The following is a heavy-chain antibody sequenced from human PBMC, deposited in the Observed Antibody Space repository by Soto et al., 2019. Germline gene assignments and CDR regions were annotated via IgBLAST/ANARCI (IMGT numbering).Heavy chain of an antibody. D-gene: IGHD6-13*01. CDR2: INPNSGGT. Sequence: QVQLVQSGAEVKKPGASVKVSCKASGYTFTGYYMHWVRQAPGQGLEWMGWINPNSGGTNYAQKFQGWVTMTRDTSISTAYMELSRLRSDDTAVYYCARDFTGQQLVRSPTHYGMDVWGQGTTVTVSS. CDR1: GYTFTGYY. J-gene: IGHJ6*02. CDR3: ARDFTGQQLVRSPTHYGMDV. V-gene: IGHV1-2*04.